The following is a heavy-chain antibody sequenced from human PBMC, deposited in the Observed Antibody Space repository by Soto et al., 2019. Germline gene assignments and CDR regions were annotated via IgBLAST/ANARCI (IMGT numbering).Heavy chain of an antibody. J-gene: IGHJ3*02. V-gene: IGHV1-69*02. CDR1: GGTFSSYT. D-gene: IGHD2-8*01. Sequence: ASVKVSCKASGGTFSSYTISWVRQAPGQGLEWMGRIIPILGIANYAQKFQGRVTITADKSTSTAYMELSSLRSEDTAVYYCARGYCTNGVCYHDAFDIWGQGTMVTVSS. CDR3: ARGYCTNGVCYHDAFDI. CDR2: IIPILGIA.